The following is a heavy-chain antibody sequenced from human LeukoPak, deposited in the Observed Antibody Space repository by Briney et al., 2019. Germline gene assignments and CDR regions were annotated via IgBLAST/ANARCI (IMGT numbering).Heavy chain of an antibody. D-gene: IGHD5-12*01. Sequence: ASVKVSCKPSGYTFDSYGITWVRQAPGQGLEWLGWTTAYNGETYYAQNLQGRVTLTTEKATSTAYMELRSLRSDDTAVYYCARGGATTAIDYWGQGTLATVSS. V-gene: IGHV1-18*01. J-gene: IGHJ4*02. CDR3: ARGGATTAIDY. CDR1: GYTFDSYG. CDR2: TTAYNGET.